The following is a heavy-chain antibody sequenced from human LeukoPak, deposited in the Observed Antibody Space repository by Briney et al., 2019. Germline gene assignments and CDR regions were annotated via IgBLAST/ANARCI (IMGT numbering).Heavy chain of an antibody. Sequence: PSETLSLTCTVSGGSISSGSYYWSWIRQPAGKGLELIGRIYTSGSTNYNPSLKSRVTISVDTSKNQFSLKLSSVTAADTAVYYCAREALPAAKEPLGFNWGQGTLVTVSS. CDR1: GGSISSGSYY. CDR3: AREALPAAKEPLGFN. J-gene: IGHJ4*02. D-gene: IGHD2-2*01. V-gene: IGHV4-61*02. CDR2: IYTSGST.